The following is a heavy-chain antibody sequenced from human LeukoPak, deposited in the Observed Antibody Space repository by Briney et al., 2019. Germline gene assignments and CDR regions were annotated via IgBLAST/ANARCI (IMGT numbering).Heavy chain of an antibody. CDR1: GGSITHYY. V-gene: IGHV4-59*01. Sequence: SETLSLTCTVSGGSITHYYWSWIRQPPGKGLEWIGFIYYTGSTSYNPSLKSRVTISVDTSKNQFSLRLISVTAADTAVYYCARDLRSSGWYVFDYWGQGTLLTVSS. CDR3: ARDLRSSGWYVFDY. D-gene: IGHD6-19*01. J-gene: IGHJ4*02. CDR2: IYYTGST.